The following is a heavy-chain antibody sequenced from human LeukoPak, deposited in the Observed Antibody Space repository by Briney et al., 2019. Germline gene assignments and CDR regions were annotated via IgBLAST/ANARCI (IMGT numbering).Heavy chain of an antibody. Sequence: PGGSLRLSCAASGFTFSSYWMSWVRQAPGKGLEWVANIKQDGSEKYYADSVKGRFTISRDNSKNTLYLQMNSLRAEDTAVYYCARDPGFWSGQTRFFDYWGQGTLVTVSS. CDR2: IKQDGSEK. J-gene: IGHJ4*02. CDR1: GFTFSSYW. D-gene: IGHD3-3*01. V-gene: IGHV3-7*01. CDR3: ARDPGFWSGQTRFFDY.